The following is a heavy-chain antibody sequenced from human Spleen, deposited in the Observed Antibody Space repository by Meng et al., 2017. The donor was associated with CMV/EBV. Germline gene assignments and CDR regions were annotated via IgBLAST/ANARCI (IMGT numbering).Heavy chain of an antibody. CDR3: ARDLHTVTTFLPGWFDP. CDR1: GGSFSSYY. V-gene: IGHV4-34*01. D-gene: IGHD4-17*01. J-gene: IGHJ5*02. CDR2: INHSGST. Sequence: GSLRLSCAVYGGSFSSYYWSWIRQPPGKGLEWIGEINHSGSTNYNPSLKSRVTISVDTSKNQFSLKLSSVTAADTAVYYCARDLHTVTTFLPGWFDPWGQGTLVTVSS.